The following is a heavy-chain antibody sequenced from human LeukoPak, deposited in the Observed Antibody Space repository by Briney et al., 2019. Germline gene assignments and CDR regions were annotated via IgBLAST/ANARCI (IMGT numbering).Heavy chain of an antibody. CDR3: AGYCSGGSCSSTHGAFDI. Sequence: PGGSLRLSCAASGFTFSSYAMSWVRQAPGKGLEWVSVIYSGGSTYYADSVKGRFTISRDNSKNTLYLQMNSLRAEDTAVYYCAGYCSGGSCSSTHGAFDIWGQGTMVTVSS. J-gene: IGHJ3*02. CDR2: IYSGGST. V-gene: IGHV3-66*01. CDR1: GFTFSSYA. D-gene: IGHD2-15*01.